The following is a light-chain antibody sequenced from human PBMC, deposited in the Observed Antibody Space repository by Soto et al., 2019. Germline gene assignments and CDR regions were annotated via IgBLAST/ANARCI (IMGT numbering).Light chain of an antibody. Sequence: DIQMTQSPSTLSASVGDRVTITCRASQSISSWLAWYQQKPGKAPKLLIYDASSLESGVPSRFSGSGSGTEFNLTISSLQPDDFATYYCQQYNSHPYTFGPGTK. CDR3: QQYNSHPYT. V-gene: IGKV1-5*01. CDR2: DAS. CDR1: QSISSW. J-gene: IGKJ2*01.